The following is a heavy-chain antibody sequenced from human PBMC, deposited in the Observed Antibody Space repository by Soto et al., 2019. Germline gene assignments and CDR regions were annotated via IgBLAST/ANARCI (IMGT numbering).Heavy chain of an antibody. J-gene: IGHJ6*02. CDR3: ARRLYYDSSGFEGGGMDV. V-gene: IGHV4-39*01. D-gene: IGHD3-22*01. CDR1: GGSISSSSYY. CDR2: MYYSGST. Sequence: QLQLQESGPGLVKPSETLSLTCTVSGGSISSSSYYWGWIRQPPGPGLEWIGSMYYSGSTYYNPSLKSRVTISVDKSKNQFYLKMSSVPAADTAVYYCARRLYYDSSGFEGGGMDVWGQGTKVTVSS.